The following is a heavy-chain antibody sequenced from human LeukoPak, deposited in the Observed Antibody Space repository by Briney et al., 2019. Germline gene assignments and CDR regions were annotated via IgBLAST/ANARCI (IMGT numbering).Heavy chain of an antibody. V-gene: IGHV4-39*01. CDR1: GGSISSSSHY. D-gene: IGHD5-18*01. Sequence: SETLSLTCTVSGGSISSSSHYWGWIRQPPGKGLEWIGSIYYSGSTYYNPSLKSRVTISVDTSKNQFSLKLRSVTAADTAVYYCARWIQLWFFDYWGQGMLVTVSS. CDR2: IYYSGST. J-gene: IGHJ4*02. CDR3: ARWIQLWFFDY.